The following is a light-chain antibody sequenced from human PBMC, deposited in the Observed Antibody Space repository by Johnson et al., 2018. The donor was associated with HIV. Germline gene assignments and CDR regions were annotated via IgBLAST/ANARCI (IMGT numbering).Light chain of an antibody. Sequence: QSVLTQPPSVSAAPGQKVTISCSGSSSNIGDNYVSWYQQLPGTAPKVLIYENNERPSGIPDRFSGSRSGTSATLGITGLQTGDEADYYCGTWDSSLSALFGTGTKVTVL. J-gene: IGLJ1*01. V-gene: IGLV1-51*02. CDR2: ENN. CDR3: GTWDSSLSAL. CDR1: SSNIGDNY.